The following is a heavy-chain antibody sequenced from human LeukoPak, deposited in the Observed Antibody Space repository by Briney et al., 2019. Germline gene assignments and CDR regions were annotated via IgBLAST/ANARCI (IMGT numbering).Heavy chain of an antibody. CDR1: GGSISPYY. D-gene: IGHD2-15*01. CDR3: ARHGYCSGGSCYWDY. Sequence: PSETLSLTCIVSGGSISPYYWSWIRQPPGSGLEWIAYIYYSGSTSYNPSLKSRVALSVDTSNNEVSLKLSSVTAADTAVYYCARHGYCSGGSCYWDYWGQGTLVTVSS. J-gene: IGHJ4*02. CDR2: IYYSGST. V-gene: IGHV4-59*08.